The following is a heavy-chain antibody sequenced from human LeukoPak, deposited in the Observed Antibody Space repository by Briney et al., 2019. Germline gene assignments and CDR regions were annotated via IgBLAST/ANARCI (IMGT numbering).Heavy chain of an antibody. J-gene: IGHJ3*02. CDR3: ARQCDSSTDAFDI. CDR2: IYPGDSDT. CDR1: GYSFTSYW. V-gene: IGHV5-51*01. Sequence: RGESLKISCKGSGYSFTSYWIGWVRQMPGKGLEWMGIIYPGDSDTRYSPSFQGQVTISADKSISTAYLQWSSLKASDTAMYYCARQCDSSTDAFDIWGQGTMVTVSS. D-gene: IGHD3-22*01.